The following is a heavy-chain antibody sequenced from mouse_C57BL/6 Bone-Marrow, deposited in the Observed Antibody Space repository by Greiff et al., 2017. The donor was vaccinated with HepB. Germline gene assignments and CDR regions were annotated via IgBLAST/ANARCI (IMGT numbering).Heavy chain of an antibody. CDR3: AREREKTFITGWFAY. J-gene: IGHJ3*01. Sequence: VKVVESGPGLVAPSQSLSITCTVSGFSLTSYAISWVRQPPGKGLEWLGVIWTGGGTNYNSALKSRLSISKDNSKSQVFLKMNSLQTDDTARYYCAREREKTFITGWFAYWGQGTLVTVSA. CDR2: IWTGGGT. V-gene: IGHV2-9-1*01. CDR1: GFSLTSYA. D-gene: IGHD4-1*01.